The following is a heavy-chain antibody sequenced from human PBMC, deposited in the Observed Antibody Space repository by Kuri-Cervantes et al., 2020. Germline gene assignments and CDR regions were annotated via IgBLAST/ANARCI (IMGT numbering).Heavy chain of an antibody. D-gene: IGHD1-26*01. CDR2: ISGGSSFI. J-gene: IGHJ5*02. CDR3: ARSWELLGWFDP. CDR1: GFSFSDYN. V-gene: IGHV3-21*04. Sequence: LSLTCAASGFSFSDYNMNWVRQAPGRGLEWVSSISGGSSFIDYADSVKGRFTVSRDNAKNSLYLQMNSLRAEDTAVYYCARSWELLGWFDPWGQGTLVTVSS.